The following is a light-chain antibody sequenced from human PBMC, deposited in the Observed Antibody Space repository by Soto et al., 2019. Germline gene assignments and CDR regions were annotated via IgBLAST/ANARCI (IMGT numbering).Light chain of an antibody. CDR2: HGT. CDR1: SSDIGHYDY. V-gene: IGLV2-14*03. J-gene: IGLJ1*01. CDR3: CSLTTSHPYV. Sequence: QSALTQPASVSGSPGQSITISCTGTSSDIGHYDYVSWYQQHPGKAPKLMIYHGTYRPSGVSTRYSGSKSGNSASLTISGLQTDDDADYYCCSLTTSHPYVFGSGTKLTVL.